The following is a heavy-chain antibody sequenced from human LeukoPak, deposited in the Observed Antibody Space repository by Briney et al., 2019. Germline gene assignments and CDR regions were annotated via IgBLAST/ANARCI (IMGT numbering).Heavy chain of an antibody. J-gene: IGHJ4*02. CDR1: GFTFSNYS. Sequence: GGSLRLSCAASGFTFSNYSMNWVRQAPGKGLEWVSYISSSSSTISYADSVKGRFTISRDNAKNPLYLQMNSLRAEDTAVYYCARQWLVLDYWGQGTLVTVSS. CDR3: ARQWLVLDY. D-gene: IGHD6-19*01. CDR2: ISSSSSTI. V-gene: IGHV3-48*01.